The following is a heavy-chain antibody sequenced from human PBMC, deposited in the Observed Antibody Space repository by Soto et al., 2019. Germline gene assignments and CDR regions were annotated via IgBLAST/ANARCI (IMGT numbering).Heavy chain of an antibody. J-gene: IGHJ6*02. CDR1: GGTISRYY. CDR3: ARDLWGYCGTDCYPLDV. CDR2: MYNTGST. D-gene: IGHD2-21*02. V-gene: IGHV4-59*01. Sequence: QVQLQESGPGLVKPSETLSLTCTVSGGTISRYYWSWIRQPPGKGLEWIGYMYNTGSTVYNPSFESRVTLSVDTSKNQFSLKLNSVTAADTAVYYCARDLWGYCGTDCYPLDVWGQGTTVTVSS.